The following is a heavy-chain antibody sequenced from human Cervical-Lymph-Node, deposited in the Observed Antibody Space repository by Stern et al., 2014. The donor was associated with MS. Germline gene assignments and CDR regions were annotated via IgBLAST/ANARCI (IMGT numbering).Heavy chain of an antibody. CDR3: ASHPHY. CDR2: ICYDGSNK. J-gene: IGHJ4*02. Sequence: QLMQSGGGVVQPGRSLRLSCAASGFTFSSYGMHWVRQAPGKGLEWVAVICYDGSNKYYADSVKGRFTISRYNSKNTLYLQMNSLRAEDTAVYYCASHPHYWGQGTLVTVSS. CDR1: GFTFSSYG. V-gene: IGHV3-33*01.